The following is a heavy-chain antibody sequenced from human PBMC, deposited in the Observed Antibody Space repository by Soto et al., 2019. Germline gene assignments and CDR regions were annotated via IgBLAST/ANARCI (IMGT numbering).Heavy chain of an antibody. CDR1: GDSVSNSNTT. J-gene: IGHJ5*02. CDR2: TYYRSKWYN. CDR3: ARFNWGSNWFDP. Sequence: PSQTLSLTCAISGDSVSNSNTTWNWIRQSPSRGLEWLGRTYYRSKWYNDYAVSVKSRITINPDTSKNQFSLQLNSVISEDTAVYYCARFNWGSNWFDPWGQGTLVTVSS. V-gene: IGHV6-1*01. D-gene: IGHD7-27*01.